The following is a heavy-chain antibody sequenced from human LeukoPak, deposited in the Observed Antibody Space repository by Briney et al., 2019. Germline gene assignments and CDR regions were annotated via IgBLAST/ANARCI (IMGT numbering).Heavy chain of an antibody. Sequence: SETLSLTCTVSGGSISSYYWTWIRQPPGKGLEWIGYIYTSGSTNYNPSLKSRVTISVDTSKNQFSLKLSPVTAADTAVYYCARTYYYDSSGYDYWGQGTLVTVSS. V-gene: IGHV4-4*09. CDR2: IYTSGST. CDR1: GGSISSYY. J-gene: IGHJ4*02. CDR3: ARTYYYDSSGYDY. D-gene: IGHD3-22*01.